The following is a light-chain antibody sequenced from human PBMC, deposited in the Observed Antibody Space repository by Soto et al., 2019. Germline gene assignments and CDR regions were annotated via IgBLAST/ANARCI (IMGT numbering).Light chain of an antibody. J-gene: IGKJ1*01. CDR1: QGIRND. Sequence: AIQMTQSPSSLSASVGDRATITCRASQGIRNDLGWYQQKPGKAPKLLICAASSLQSGVPSRFSGSGSGTDFTLTISSLQPEDFATYYCLQDYNYPRTFGQGTKVDIK. CDR3: LQDYNYPRT. CDR2: AAS. V-gene: IGKV1-6*01.